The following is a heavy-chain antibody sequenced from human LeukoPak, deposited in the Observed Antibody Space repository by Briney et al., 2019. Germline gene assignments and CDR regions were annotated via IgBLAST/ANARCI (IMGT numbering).Heavy chain of an antibody. J-gene: IGHJ6*03. D-gene: IGHD5-12*01. CDR3: ARVNGYSGYDFNYYYYMDV. V-gene: IGHV4-39*07. CDR2: IYYSGST. CDR1: GGSISSSSYY. Sequence: PSETLSLTCTVSGGSISSSSYYWGWIRQPSGKGLEWIGSIYYSGSTYYNPSLKSRVTISVDTSKNQFSLKLSSVTAADTAVYYCARVNGYSGYDFNYYYYMDVWGKGTTVTVSS.